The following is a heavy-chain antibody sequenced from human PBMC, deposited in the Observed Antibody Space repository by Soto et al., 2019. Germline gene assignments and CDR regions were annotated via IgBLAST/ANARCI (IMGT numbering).Heavy chain of an antibody. J-gene: IGHJ4*02. CDR1: GFTFSDYY. Sequence: QVQLLESGGGLVKPGGSLRLSCAASGFTFSDYYMSWIRQAPGKGLECVAYISVSSTDANYGDSVEGRFTISRDNADNSLSVQMNGLSADDTAVYYCAEGDGYYSSEKPANFDSRGQGALVTVSS. CDR3: AEGDGYYSSEKPANFDS. CDR2: ISVSSTDA. D-gene: IGHD4-17*01. V-gene: IGHV3-11*03.